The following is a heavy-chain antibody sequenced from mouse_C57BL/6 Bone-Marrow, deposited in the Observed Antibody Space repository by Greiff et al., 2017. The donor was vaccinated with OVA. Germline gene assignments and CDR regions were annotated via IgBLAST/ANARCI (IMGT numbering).Heavy chain of an antibody. V-gene: IGHV1-76*01. Sequence: QVQLKESGAELVRPGASVKLSCKASGYTFTDYYINWVKQRPGQGLEWIARIYPGSGNTYYNEKFKGKATLTAEKSSSTAYMQLSSLTSEDSAVYFCARSPTTVVAHWYFDVWGTGTTVTVSS. CDR1: GYTFTDYY. CDR2: IYPGSGNT. J-gene: IGHJ1*03. CDR3: ARSPTTVVAHWYFDV. D-gene: IGHD1-1*01.